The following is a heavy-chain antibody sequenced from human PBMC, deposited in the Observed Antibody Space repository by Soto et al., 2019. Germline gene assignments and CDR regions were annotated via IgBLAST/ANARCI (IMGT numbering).Heavy chain of an antibody. J-gene: IGHJ4*02. CDR1: GLTFSSYA. D-gene: IGHD2-15*01. V-gene: IGHV3-23*01. CDR2: ISGSGDST. Sequence: GGSLRLSCAASGLTFSSYAMSWVRQVPGKGLEWVSTISGSGDSTYYADSVKGRFTISRENSKNTLYLQMHSLRAEDTAVYYCARDGGFGGGSLHYWGQGTLVTVSS. CDR3: ARDGGFGGGSLHY.